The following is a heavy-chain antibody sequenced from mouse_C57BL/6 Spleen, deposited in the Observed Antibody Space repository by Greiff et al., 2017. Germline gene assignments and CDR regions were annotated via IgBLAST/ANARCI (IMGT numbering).Heavy chain of an antibody. CDR3: ARPYYYGSSYYFDY. J-gene: IGHJ2*01. CDR1: GFTFSDYG. Sequence: EVQLVESGGGLVKPGGSLKLSCAASGFTFSDYGMHWVRQAPEKGLEWVAYISSGSSNIYYADTVKGRFTISRDNAKNTLFLQMTCLRSEDTAMYYCARPYYYGSSYYFDYWGQGTTLTVSS. V-gene: IGHV5-17*01. CDR2: ISSGSSNI. D-gene: IGHD1-1*01.